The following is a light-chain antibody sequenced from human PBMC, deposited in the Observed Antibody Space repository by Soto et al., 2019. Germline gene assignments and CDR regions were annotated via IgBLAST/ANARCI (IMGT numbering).Light chain of an antibody. CDR1: QSLTSGY. CDR3: QQYGSSYT. J-gene: IGKJ2*01. CDR2: GAS. V-gene: IGKV3-20*01. Sequence: EIVLTQSPGIVSLSPGEKATLSCRASQSLTSGYLAWYQKRPGQAPRLLIYGASSRATGIPDRFSGSGSGTDFTLTISRLEPEDFAVYYCQQYGSSYTFGQGTKLEIK.